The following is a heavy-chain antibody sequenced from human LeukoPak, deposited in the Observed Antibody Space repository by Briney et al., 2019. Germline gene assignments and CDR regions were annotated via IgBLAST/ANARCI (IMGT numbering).Heavy chain of an antibody. V-gene: IGHV3-23*01. CDR1: GFTFSNYD. D-gene: IGHD6-19*01. CDR2: ISDSGGST. Sequence: PGGSLILSCAASGFTFSNYDMSWVRQAPGKGLEWVSSISDSGGSTYYADSVKGRFTISRDNSKNTLYLQMTNLRAADTAVYYCAKDLSRAVAADWFDPWDQGSLVTVSS. J-gene: IGHJ5*02. CDR3: AKDLSRAVAADWFDP.